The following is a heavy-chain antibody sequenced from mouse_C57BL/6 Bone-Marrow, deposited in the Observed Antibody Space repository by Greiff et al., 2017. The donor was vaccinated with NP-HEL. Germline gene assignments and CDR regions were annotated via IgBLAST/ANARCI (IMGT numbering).Heavy chain of an antibody. V-gene: IGHV1-81*01. Sequence: FTSYGISWVKQRTGQGLEWIGEIYPRSGNTYYNEKFKGKATLTADKSSSTAYMERRSLTSEDSAVYFCARGTVVADWYFDVWGTGTTVTVSS. J-gene: IGHJ1*03. CDR3: ARGTVVADWYFDV. D-gene: IGHD1-1*01. CDR1: FTSYG. CDR2: IYPRSGNT.